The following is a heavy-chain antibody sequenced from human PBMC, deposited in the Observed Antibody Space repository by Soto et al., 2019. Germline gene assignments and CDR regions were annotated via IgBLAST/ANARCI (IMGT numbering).Heavy chain of an antibody. CDR2: ISVDGSTT. D-gene: IGHD5-12*01. CDR3: AKSQERGGNDFKVDQ. J-gene: IGHJ4*02. CDR1: GFTFSSYG. Sequence: QVQLVESGGGMVQPGRSLRLSCAASGFTFSSYGMHWVRQAPGKRLEWVAIISVDGSTTHYVDSVKGRFTVSRDNSKNTLYVELNSLRPEDMAVYYCAKSQERGGNDFKVDQWGRGTLVTVYS. V-gene: IGHV3-30*18.